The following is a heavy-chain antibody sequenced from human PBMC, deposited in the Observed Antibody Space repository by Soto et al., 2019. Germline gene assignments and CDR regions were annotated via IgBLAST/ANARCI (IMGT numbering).Heavy chain of an antibody. D-gene: IGHD5-18*01. J-gene: IGHJ1*01. V-gene: IGHV4-59*01. CDR1: GGSISSDY. Sequence: SETLSLTCTVSGGSISSDYWTWIRQPPGERLEWIGYIYYNGNTNYNSSLKSRVTISIDTSKNQFSLKLNSVTAADTAVYFCARFAYTSGFPFYFWGRGSLVPVSA. CDR2: IYYNGNT. CDR3: ARFAYTSGFPFYF.